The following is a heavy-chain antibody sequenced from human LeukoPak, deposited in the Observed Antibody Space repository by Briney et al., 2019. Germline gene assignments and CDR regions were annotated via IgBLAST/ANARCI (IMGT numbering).Heavy chain of an antibody. CDR2: MRSKTYGGTT. V-gene: IGHV3-49*03. Sequence: GGPLRLSCTASGFTFGVYVMSWFRQAPGKGREWVGLMRSKTYGGTTEYAASVNGRLTISRDDSKSIAYQQMNSLKAEDTAVYYCTRAYGSGNNWFDLWGQGTVVTVSS. J-gene: IGHJ5*02. D-gene: IGHD3-10*01. CDR3: TRAYGSGNNWFDL. CDR1: GFTFGVYV.